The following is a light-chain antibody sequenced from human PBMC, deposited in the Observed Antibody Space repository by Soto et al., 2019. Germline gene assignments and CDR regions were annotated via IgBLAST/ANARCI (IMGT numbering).Light chain of an antibody. V-gene: IGKV3-11*01. CDR2: GAS. J-gene: IGKJ5*01. Sequence: EIVLTQSPATLSSSPGERATLSCRASQSVGSYLAWYQQKPGKAPRLLIYGASNRAPGIPARFSGSGSGTDFTLTITRLEPEDAAVYFCQQYTGPPTTFGQGTRLEIK. CDR1: QSVGSY. CDR3: QQYTGPPTT.